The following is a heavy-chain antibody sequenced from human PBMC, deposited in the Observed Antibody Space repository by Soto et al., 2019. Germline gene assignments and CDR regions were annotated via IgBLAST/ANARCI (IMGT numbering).Heavy chain of an antibody. D-gene: IGHD2-15*01. J-gene: IGHJ4*02. Sequence: EVQVVESGGGLVQPGGSLRLSCAASGFTFSRYSMNRVRQAPGKGLEWVSYISSRSSTIFYADSVKGRFTISRDNAKNSLYLQMNSLRAEDTAVYYCARDIDGGGQGTLVTVSS. CDR1: GFTFSRYS. CDR3: ARDIDG. V-gene: IGHV3-48*01. CDR2: ISSRSSTI.